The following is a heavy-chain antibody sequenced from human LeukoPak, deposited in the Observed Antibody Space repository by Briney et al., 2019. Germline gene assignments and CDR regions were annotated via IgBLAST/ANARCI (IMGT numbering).Heavy chain of an antibody. D-gene: IGHD4-17*01. CDR1: GFTFGSYG. CDR2: ISSGGTYK. CDR3: ARPTTVTTISADAFDI. J-gene: IGHJ3*02. V-gene: IGHV3-21*01. Sequence: GGSLRLSCAASGFTFGSYGMNWVRQAPGKGLEWVSSISSGGTYKYYADSVKGRFTISRDNAQNSLYLQMNSLRAEDSSVYYCARPTTVTTISADAFDIWGQGTMVTVSS.